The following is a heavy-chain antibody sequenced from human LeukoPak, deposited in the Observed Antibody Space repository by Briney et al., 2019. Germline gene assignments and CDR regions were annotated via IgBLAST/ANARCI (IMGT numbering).Heavy chain of an antibody. CDR1: GFTFSNAW. J-gene: IGHJ3*02. CDR2: ISGSGGST. CDR3: AKFAYGQSFDAFDI. Sequence: GGSLRLSCAASGFTFSNAWMNWVRQAPGKGLEWVSAISGSGGSTYYADSVKGRFTISRDNSKNTLYLQMNSLRAEDTAVYYCAKFAYGQSFDAFDIWGQGTMVTVSS. D-gene: IGHD4-17*01. V-gene: IGHV3-23*01.